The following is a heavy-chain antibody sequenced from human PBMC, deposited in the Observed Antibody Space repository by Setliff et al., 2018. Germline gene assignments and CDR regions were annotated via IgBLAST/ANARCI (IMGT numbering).Heavy chain of an antibody. J-gene: IGHJ4*02. V-gene: IGHV4-61*09. CDR1: GDSISSGSYY. D-gene: IGHD2-15*01. CDR2: IHTSGST. CDR3: LRIRLVPHGHS. Sequence: ASETLSLTCTVSGDSISSGSYYWSWIRQPAGKGLEWIGQIHTSGSTNYSPSLKSRVTISIDTSKNQFSLKLNSVTATDTAVYYCLRIRLVPHGHSWGQGTLVTVSS.